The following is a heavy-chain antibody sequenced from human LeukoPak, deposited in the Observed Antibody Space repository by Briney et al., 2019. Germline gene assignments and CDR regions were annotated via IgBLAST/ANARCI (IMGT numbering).Heavy chain of an antibody. V-gene: IGHV3-11*01. CDR2: ISSSGSTI. J-gene: IGHJ4*02. CDR1: GFTFSDYY. D-gene: IGHD6-13*01. Sequence: KTGGSLRLSCAASGFTFSDYYMSWIRQAPGKGLEWVSYISSSGSTIYYADSVKGRFTISRDNAKNSLYLQMNSPRAEDTAVYYCAKNGGWYSSSWCLNWGQGTLVTVSS. CDR3: AKNGGWYSSSWCLN.